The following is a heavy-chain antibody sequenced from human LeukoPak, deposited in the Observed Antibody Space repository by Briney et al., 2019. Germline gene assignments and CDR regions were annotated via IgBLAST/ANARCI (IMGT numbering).Heavy chain of an antibody. CDR1: GGTFSSYA. V-gene: IGHV1-69*13. CDR2: IIPIFGTA. CDR3: ARGRVRSITSWNMGGSCWFDP. D-gene: IGHD2-2*01. J-gene: IGHJ5*02. Sequence: ASVKVSCKASGGTFSSYAISWVRQAPGQGLEWMGGIIPIFGTANYAQKFQGRVTITADESTSTAYMELSSLRSEDTAVYYCARGRVRSITSWNMGGSCWFDPWGQGTLVTVSS.